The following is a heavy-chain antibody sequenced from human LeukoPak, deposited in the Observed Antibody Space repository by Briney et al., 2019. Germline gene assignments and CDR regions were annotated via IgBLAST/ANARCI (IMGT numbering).Heavy chain of an antibody. Sequence: PGGSLRLSCAASGFTFSSYAMSWVRQAPGKALEWVSAISGSGGSTYYADSVKGRFTISRDNSKNTLYLQMNRLRADDTAVYYCARGSSEVLLWFGESPNWGQGTMVTVSS. CDR2: ISGSGGST. CDR1: GFTFSSYA. CDR3: ARGSSEVLLWFGESPN. V-gene: IGHV3-23*01. J-gene: IGHJ3*01. D-gene: IGHD3-10*01.